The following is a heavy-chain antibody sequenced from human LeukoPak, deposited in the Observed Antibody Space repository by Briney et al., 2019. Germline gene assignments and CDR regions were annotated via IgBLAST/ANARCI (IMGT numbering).Heavy chain of an antibody. CDR2: IIPIFGTA. CDR1: GGTFSSYA. Sequence: SVKVSCKASGGTFSSYAISWVRQTPGQGLEWMGGIIPIFGTANYAQKFQGRVTITADESTSTAYMELSSLRSEDTAVYYCARDSGYVGNGDYWGQGTLVTVSS. D-gene: IGHD5-12*01. CDR3: ARDSGYVGNGDY. J-gene: IGHJ4*02. V-gene: IGHV1-69*01.